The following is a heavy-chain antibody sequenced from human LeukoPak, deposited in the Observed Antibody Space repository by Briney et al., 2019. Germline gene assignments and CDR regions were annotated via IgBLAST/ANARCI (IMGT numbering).Heavy chain of an antibody. D-gene: IGHD5-24*01. CDR1: GGSIGSYD. CDR2: IYDGGKT. V-gene: IGHV4-59*01. Sequence: PSETLSLTCTVSGGSIGSYDWSWIRQPPGKGPGWIGYIYDGGKTYYNPSLKGRVTISVDTSNNQFSLKLRSVTAADTAVYYCARGGPRTDDYNFDYWGQGTLVSVSS. J-gene: IGHJ4*02. CDR3: ARGGPRTDDYNFDY.